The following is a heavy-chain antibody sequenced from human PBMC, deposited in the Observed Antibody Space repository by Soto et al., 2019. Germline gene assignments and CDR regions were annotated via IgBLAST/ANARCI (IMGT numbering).Heavy chain of an antibody. CDR3: AREKLLGHNGFDP. CDR1: GYTFTSYA. J-gene: IGHJ5*02. D-gene: IGHD2-2*01. CDR2: INAGNGNT. Sequence: ASVKVSCKSSGYTFTSYAMRWVRQAPGQRLEWMGWINAGNGNTKYSQKFQGRVTITRDTSPSTAYMELSSLRSEDTAVYYCAREKLLGHNGFDPWGQGTLVTVSS. V-gene: IGHV1-3*01.